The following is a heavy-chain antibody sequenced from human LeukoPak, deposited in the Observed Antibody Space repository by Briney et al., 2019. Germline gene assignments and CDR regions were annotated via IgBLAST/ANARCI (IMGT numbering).Heavy chain of an antibody. J-gene: IGHJ4*02. D-gene: IGHD1-14*01. CDR3: ARAQQTGGFDY. V-gene: IGHV4-61*02. CDR2: IDTSGST. CDR1: GGSLSSGSYY. Sequence: SQTLSLTCTVSGGSLSSGSYYWSWIRQPAGTGLEWIGRIDTSGSTNYNPSLKSRVTISVDTYKNQFSLKLSSVTAADTAVYYCARAQQTGGFDYWGQGTLVTVSS.